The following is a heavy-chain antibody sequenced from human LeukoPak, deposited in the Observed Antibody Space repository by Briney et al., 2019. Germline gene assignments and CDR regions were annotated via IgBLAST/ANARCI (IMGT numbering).Heavy chain of an antibody. CDR1: GFTFSSYA. J-gene: IGHJ4*02. Sequence: GGSLRLSCAASGFTFSSYAMSWVRQAPGKGLEWVSVITGSGFTTYYADSVKGRFTISRDNSKNTLYLQMNRLRAEDTAIYYCAGEPRFWGCDCHSLSDYWGRGALVTVSS. V-gene: IGHV3-23*01. D-gene: IGHD2-21*02. CDR3: AGEPRFWGCDCHSLSDY. CDR2: ITGSGFTT.